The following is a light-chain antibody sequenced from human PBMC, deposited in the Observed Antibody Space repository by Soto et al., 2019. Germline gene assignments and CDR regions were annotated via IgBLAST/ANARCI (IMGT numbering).Light chain of an antibody. Sequence: QSALSQPPSASGSPGQSVTISFTGTSSDVGAYDYVSWYQQHPGKAPKLMIYEVAKRPSGVPDRFSGSKSGYTASLTVSGLQAEDEADYYCSSYGGSNNYVFGTGTKVTVL. CDR2: EVA. V-gene: IGLV2-8*01. J-gene: IGLJ1*01. CDR3: SSYGGSNNYV. CDR1: SSDVGAYDY.